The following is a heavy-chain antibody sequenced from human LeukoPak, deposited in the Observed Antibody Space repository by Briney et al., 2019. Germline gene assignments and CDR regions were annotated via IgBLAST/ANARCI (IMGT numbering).Heavy chain of an antibody. CDR2: LSDNGGSP. CDR3: AKDPETYSSRWFDS. V-gene: IGHV3-23*01. CDR1: GFTFSNYA. Sequence: GGSLRLSCSASGFTFSNYAIRSVRQPPGKGLEWVSSLSDNGGSPYYAYSVKGRFTISRDNSKNTLYLHMNSLRVEDTAVYYCAKDPETYSSRWFDSWGQGTLVTVSS. J-gene: IGHJ5*01. D-gene: IGHD2-21*01.